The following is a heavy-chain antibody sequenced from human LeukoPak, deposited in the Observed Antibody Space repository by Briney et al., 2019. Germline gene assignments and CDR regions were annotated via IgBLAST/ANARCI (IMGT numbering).Heavy chain of an antibody. D-gene: IGHD3-9*01. Sequence: GASVKVSCKASGYTFTSYAMHWVRQAPGQRLEWMGWINAGNGNTKYSQKFQGRVTITADESTSTAYMELSSLRSEDTAVYYCARDRGQKLRYFDWLSDWGQGTLVTVSS. V-gene: IGHV1-3*01. CDR3: ARDRGQKLRYFDWLSD. J-gene: IGHJ4*02. CDR1: GYTFTSYA. CDR2: INAGNGNT.